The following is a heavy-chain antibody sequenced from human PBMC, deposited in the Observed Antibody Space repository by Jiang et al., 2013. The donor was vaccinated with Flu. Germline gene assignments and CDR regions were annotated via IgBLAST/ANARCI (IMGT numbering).Heavy chain of an antibody. Sequence: VQLLESGGGLVQPGGSLRLSCAASGFTFSSYAMSWVRQAPGKGLEWVSAISGSGGSTYYADSVKGRFTISRDNSKNTLYLQMNSLRAEDTAVYYCANPYRVASAFDIWGQGTMVTVSS. J-gene: IGHJ3*02. V-gene: IGHV3-23*01. CDR1: GFTFSSYA. CDR2: ISGSGGST. CDR3: ANPYRVASAFDI. D-gene: IGHD4-11*01.